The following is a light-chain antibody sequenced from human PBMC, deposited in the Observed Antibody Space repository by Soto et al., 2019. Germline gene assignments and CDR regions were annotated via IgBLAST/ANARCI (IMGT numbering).Light chain of an antibody. J-gene: IGKJ1*01. CDR3: QQTHSAPRT. CDR2: GAS. V-gene: IGKV1-39*01. CDR1: ERVSRF. Sequence: DIQMTQSPSSLSASVGDGVTITCRASERVSRFLNWYQQKPGKAPHLLIIGASTLQDGVPSRFSGSGSATDFTLTISSVQPEDFATYDCQQTHSAPRTFGQGTRLDIK.